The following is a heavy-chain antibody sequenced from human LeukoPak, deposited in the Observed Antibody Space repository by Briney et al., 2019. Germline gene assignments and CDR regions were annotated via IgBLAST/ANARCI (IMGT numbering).Heavy chain of an antibody. V-gene: IGHV4-59*01. J-gene: IGHJ4*02. CDR2: IYYSGCT. CDR1: GGSMRDYY. CDR3: ARGFGYYDVLTAF. D-gene: IGHD3-9*01. Sequence: PSEALSLTCAVSGGSMRDYYWSWIRQPPGKGLEWIGNIYYSGCTNYNPSLKSRVTISVDTSKNQFSLKVRSVTAADTAVYYCARGFGYYDVLTAFWGQGTLVTVSS.